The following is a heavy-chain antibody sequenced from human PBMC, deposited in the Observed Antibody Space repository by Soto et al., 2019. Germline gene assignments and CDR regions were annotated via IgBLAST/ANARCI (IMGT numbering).Heavy chain of an antibody. J-gene: IGHJ1*01. Sequence: PGGSLRLSCAASEFPFSTLGMHWVRQAPGKGLERVAVISPDGTTSYYADSVKGRFTISRDNSKNTLYLQMDSLRPDDTAVYYCAKDQSFFSSYDWWGQGTLVTVSS. D-gene: IGHD5-12*01. CDR2: ISPDGTTS. CDR3: AKDQSFFSSYDW. V-gene: IGHV3-30*18. CDR1: EFPFSTLG.